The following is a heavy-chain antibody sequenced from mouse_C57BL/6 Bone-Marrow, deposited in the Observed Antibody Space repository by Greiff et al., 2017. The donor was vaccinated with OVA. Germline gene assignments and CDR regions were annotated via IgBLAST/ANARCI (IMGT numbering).Heavy chain of an antibody. CDR3: ARWYYAMDY. CDR2: INPSSGYT. CDR1: GYTFTSYW. Sequence: QVQLQQSGAELAQPGASVKLSCKASGYTFTSYWMHWVEQRPGQGLEWIGYINPSSGYTKYNQKFKDKATLTADKSSSTAYRQLSSLTYEDSAVYYCARWYYAMDYWGQGTSVTVSS. V-gene: IGHV1-7*01. J-gene: IGHJ4*01.